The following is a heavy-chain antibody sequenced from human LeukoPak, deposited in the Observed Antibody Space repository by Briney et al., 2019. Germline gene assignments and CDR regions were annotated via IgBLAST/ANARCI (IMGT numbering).Heavy chain of an antibody. CDR1: RFIFSNYA. J-gene: IGHJ4*02. Sequence: GGSLRLSCAGSRFIFSNYAMHWVRQAPGKGLDWVAVISFDGSNKYYADSVKGRFTISRDNSKNTLYLQMNSLRAEDTAVYYCAKVYIGIAAANSTDYWGQGTLVTVSS. CDR3: AKVYIGIAAANSTDY. V-gene: IGHV3-30-3*01. D-gene: IGHD6-13*01. CDR2: ISFDGSNK.